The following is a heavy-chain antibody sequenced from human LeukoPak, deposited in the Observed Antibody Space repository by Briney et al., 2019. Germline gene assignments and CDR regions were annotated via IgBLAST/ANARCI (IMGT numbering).Heavy chain of an antibody. V-gene: IGHV3-21*01. CDR2: ISSSSSYI. Sequence: GGSLRLSCAASGFTFSSYSMNWVRQAPGKGLEWVSSISSSSSYIYYADSVKGRFTISRDNAKNSLYLQMNSLRAEDTAVYYCARDVKGKYSSSEGDYWGQGTLVTVSS. J-gene: IGHJ4*02. CDR3: ARDVKGKYSSSEGDY. D-gene: IGHD6-6*01. CDR1: GFTFSSYS.